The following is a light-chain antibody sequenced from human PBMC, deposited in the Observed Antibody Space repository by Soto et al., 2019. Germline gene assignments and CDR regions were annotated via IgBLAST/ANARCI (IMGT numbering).Light chain of an antibody. CDR2: DAS. V-gene: IGKV3-15*01. Sequence: EIEMTQSPATLSVSPGERATLSCRASQSVNSNLAWYQQKPGQAPRLLIYDASARATGLPARFSGRGSGTEFTFTISSLQSEDFAVYYCQHYNTWPVTFGPGTKVDI. CDR3: QHYNTWPVT. J-gene: IGKJ3*01. CDR1: QSVNSN.